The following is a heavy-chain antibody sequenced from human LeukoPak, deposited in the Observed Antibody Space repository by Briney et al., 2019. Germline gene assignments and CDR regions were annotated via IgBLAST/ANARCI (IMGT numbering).Heavy chain of an antibody. D-gene: IGHD3-22*01. J-gene: IGHJ3*02. Sequence: GGSLRLSCAASGFTFSSYGMHWVRQAPGKGLEWVAVIWYDGSDKYYADSVKGRFTISRDNSKNTLYLQMNSLRAEDTAVYYCARDVPAYYYDSSGYTDAFDIWGQGTMVTVSS. V-gene: IGHV3-33*01. CDR2: IWYDGSDK. CDR3: ARDVPAYYYDSSGYTDAFDI. CDR1: GFTFSSYG.